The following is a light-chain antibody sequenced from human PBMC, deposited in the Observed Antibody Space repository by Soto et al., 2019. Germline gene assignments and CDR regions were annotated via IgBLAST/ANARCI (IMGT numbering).Light chain of an antibody. V-gene: IGKV3-11*01. Sequence: EDVLTQSPATLSLSPGERATLSCRASQSVSSYLAWYQQRPGQAPRLLIFDTSNRATDIPARFSGSGSGTDFTLTISGLEPEDFAVYYCQQRTNRPPITFGQGTRLEIK. CDR3: QQRTNRPPIT. CDR1: QSVSSY. J-gene: IGKJ5*01. CDR2: DTS.